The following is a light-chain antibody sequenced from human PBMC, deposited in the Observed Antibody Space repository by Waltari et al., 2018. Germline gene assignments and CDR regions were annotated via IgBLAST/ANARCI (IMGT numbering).Light chain of an antibody. J-gene: IGLJ2*01. Sequence: QSALTQPASVSGSPGQSITISCTGTSSDVGSYNLVSWYQQQPGKAPKLMIYEGSKRPSGLSNRFSGSKSGNTASLTSSGLQAEDEADYYCCSYAGSSTYVVFGGGTKLTVL. CDR1: SSDVGSYNL. CDR2: EGS. CDR3: CSYAGSSTYVV. V-gene: IGLV2-23*01.